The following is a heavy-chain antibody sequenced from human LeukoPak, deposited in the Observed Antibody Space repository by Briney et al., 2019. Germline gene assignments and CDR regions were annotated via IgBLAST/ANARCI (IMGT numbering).Heavy chain of an antibody. V-gene: IGHV3-21*01. D-gene: IGHD2-2*01. Sequence: GGSLRLSCAASGFTFSSYSMNWVRQAPGKGLEWVSSISSSSSYIYYADSMKGRFTISRDNAKNSLYLQMNSLRAEDTAVYYCARVPYYCSSTSCLHFDYWGQGTLVTVSS. CDR3: ARVPYYCSSTSCLHFDY. CDR1: GFTFSSYS. CDR2: ISSSSSYI. J-gene: IGHJ4*02.